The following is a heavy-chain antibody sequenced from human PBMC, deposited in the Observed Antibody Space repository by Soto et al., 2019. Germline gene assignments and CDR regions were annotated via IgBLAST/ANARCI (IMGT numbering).Heavy chain of an antibody. CDR3: AKLLDHQPTLWFGY. D-gene: IGHD2-2*01. J-gene: IGHJ4*02. V-gene: IGHV3-23*01. Sequence: EVQLLESGGGLVQPGGSLRLSCAASGFPFSRYAMSWVRQAPGKGLEWVSTISGSGTFTYYADSVKGRFTISRDNSKNPLYLQVDSLGVEDSAVYYCAKLLDHQPTLWFGYWGQGTLVTVSS. CDR1: GFPFSRYA. CDR2: ISGSGTFT.